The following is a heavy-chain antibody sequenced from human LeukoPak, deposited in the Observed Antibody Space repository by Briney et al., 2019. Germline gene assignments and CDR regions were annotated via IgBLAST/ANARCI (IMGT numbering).Heavy chain of an antibody. CDR2: IYTSYFT. CDR3: ARVHIVTGTYFDS. J-gene: IGHJ4*02. CDR1: GDSMSGYS. V-gene: IGHV4-4*07. D-gene: IGHD3-10*01. Sequence: SSETLSLTCTISGDSMSGYSWSWLRQPARKELEWIGRIYTSYFTEYNLSLDGRVTMSIDTSKNQFSLMLDSVTAADTAIYYCARVHIVTGTYFDSWGQGALVTVSS.